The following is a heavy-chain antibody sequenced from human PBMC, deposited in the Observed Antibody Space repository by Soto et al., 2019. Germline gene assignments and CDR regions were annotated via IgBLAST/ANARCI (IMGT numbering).Heavy chain of an antibody. CDR2: IRNKANRYTT. J-gene: IGHJ6*02. CDR1: GGSISSSSYY. V-gene: IGHV3-72*01. Sequence: LSLTCTVSGGSISSSSYYWGWIRQPPGKGLEWVGRIRNKANRYTTEYAAPVKGRFTISGDDSKNSLYLQMNSLKTEDTAVYYCTRDLAPGIPRGLDVWGQGTTVTVSS. D-gene: IGHD2-21*02. CDR3: TRDLAPGIPRGLDV.